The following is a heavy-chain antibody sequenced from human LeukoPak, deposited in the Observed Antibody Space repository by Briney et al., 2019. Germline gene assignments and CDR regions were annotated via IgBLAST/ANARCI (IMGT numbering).Heavy chain of an antibody. Sequence: GASVRVSCKASCYTFTSYGISWVGQAPGQGLEWMGWMNPNSGNTGYAQKFQGRVTMTRNTSISTAYMELSSLRSEDTAVYYCARGYYDILTGYWTNDAFDIWGQGTMVTVSS. CDR1: CYTFTSYG. D-gene: IGHD3-9*01. CDR3: ARGYYDILTGYWTNDAFDI. V-gene: IGHV1-8*02. CDR2: MNPNSGNT. J-gene: IGHJ3*02.